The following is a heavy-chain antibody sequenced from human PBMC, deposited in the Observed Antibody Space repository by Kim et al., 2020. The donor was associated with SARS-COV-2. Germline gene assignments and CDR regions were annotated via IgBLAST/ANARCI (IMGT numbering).Heavy chain of an antibody. CDR3: ARSAGNYYDSSGYIYYFDY. V-gene: IGHV1-46*01. CDR1: GYTFTSYY. D-gene: IGHD3-22*01. Sequence: ASVKVSCKASGYTFTSYYMHWVRQAPGQGLEWMGIINPSGGSTSYAQKFQGRVTMTRDTSTSTVYMELSSLRSEDTAVYYCARSAGNYYDSSGYIYYFDYWGQGTLVTVSS. CDR2: INPSGGST. J-gene: IGHJ4*02.